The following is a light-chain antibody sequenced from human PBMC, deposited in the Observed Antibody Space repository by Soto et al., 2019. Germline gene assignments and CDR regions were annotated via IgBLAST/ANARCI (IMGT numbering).Light chain of an antibody. CDR3: HQRQSWPRT. J-gene: IGKJ1*01. V-gene: IGKV3D-20*02. CDR2: AAS. CDR1: QSVISNK. Sequence: DIVMTQSRVVLSVLHGERTTLPCRICQSVISNKLAWYQQKPGQAPRLLIYAASSRATGIPDRFSGSGSGTDFTLTISDVQPEDFALYYCHQRQSWPRTFGQGTKVDI.